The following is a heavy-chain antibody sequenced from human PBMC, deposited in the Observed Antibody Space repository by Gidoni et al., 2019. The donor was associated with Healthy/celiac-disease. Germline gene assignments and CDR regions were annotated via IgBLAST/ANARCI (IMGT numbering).Heavy chain of an antibody. J-gene: IGHJ2*01. V-gene: IGHV3-49*05. CDR1: GFTCGDYA. D-gene: IGHD6-6*01. CDR2: IRSKPYGGTT. Sequence: EVQLVESGGGLVKPGRSLRLACTAAGFTCGDYAMSWFRQAPGKGLEWVGFIRSKPYGGTTEYAASVKGRFSISRDDSKSIAYLQMNSLKTEDTAVYYCTKEKQLVHWYFDLWGRGTLVTVSS. CDR3: TKEKQLVHWYFDL.